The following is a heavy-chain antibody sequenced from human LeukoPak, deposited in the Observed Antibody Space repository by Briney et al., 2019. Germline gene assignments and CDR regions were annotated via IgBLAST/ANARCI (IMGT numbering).Heavy chain of an antibody. Sequence: GGSLRLSCAASGFTFSGYWISWVRQAPGKGLEWVASINHNGNVNYYVDSVKGRFTISRDNAKNSLYLQMSNLRAEDTAVYFCARGGGLDVWGQGATVTVSS. CDR1: GFTFSGYW. J-gene: IGHJ6*02. CDR3: ARGGGLDV. D-gene: IGHD3-16*01. V-gene: IGHV3-7*03. CDR2: INHNGNVN.